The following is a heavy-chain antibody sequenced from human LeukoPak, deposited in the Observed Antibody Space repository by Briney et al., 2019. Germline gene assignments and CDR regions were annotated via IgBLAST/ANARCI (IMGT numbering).Heavy chain of an antibody. CDR3: ARAGPPSRDYYYYMDV. J-gene: IGHJ6*03. CDR1: GGTFSSNA. Sequence: ASVKVSCKASGGTFSSNAISWVRQAPGQGLEWMGGTIPVYGTTNYAQKFQGRVTITADESTGTVYMELNTLRSEDTAVYYCARAGPPSRDYYYYMDVWGTGTMVTVAS. V-gene: IGHV1-69*13. CDR2: TIPVYGTT.